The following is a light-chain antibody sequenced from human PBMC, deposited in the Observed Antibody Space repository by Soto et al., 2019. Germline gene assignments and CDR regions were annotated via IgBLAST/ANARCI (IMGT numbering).Light chain of an antibody. Sequence: EIVLTQSPATLSLSPGERATLSCRASQSVSKYLAWYQQKPGQAPRLLIYDASNRATGIPARFSGSGSGTDYTLPITRLEHEDFSVYYCQQRSNRPPLTFGGGTKVEIK. CDR1: QSVSKY. J-gene: IGKJ4*01. V-gene: IGKV3-11*01. CDR3: QQRSNRPPLT. CDR2: DAS.